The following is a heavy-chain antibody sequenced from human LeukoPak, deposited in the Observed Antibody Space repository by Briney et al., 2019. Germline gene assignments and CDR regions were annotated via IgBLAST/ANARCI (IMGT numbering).Heavy chain of an antibody. CDR1: GFTFSIYS. Sequence: GGSLRLSCAASGFTFSIYSINWVRQAPGKGLEWVSSISSSSSYIYYADSVKGRFTISRDDAKSSVYLQMNSLRAEDTSVYYCARGVFWQQEHYGMDVWGQGTTVSVSS. CDR3: ARGVFWQQEHYGMDV. J-gene: IGHJ6*02. D-gene: IGHD6-13*01. CDR2: ISSSSSYI. V-gene: IGHV3-21*01.